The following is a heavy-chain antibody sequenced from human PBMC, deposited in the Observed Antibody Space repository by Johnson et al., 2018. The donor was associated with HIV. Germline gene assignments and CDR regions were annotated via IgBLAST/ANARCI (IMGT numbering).Heavy chain of an antibody. J-gene: IGHJ3*02. V-gene: IGHV3-7*03. Sequence: VHLVEFGGGLVEPGGSLRLSCAASGFTFSNAWMSWVRQAPGKGLEWVANIKQDGSEKYYVDSVKGRFTISRDNAKNSLYVQMNSLRAEDTAVYYCAKDTYSNRLTVTESGFDIWGRDNGHRLF. CDR3: AKDTYSNRLTVTESGFDI. D-gene: IGHD4-11*01. CDR1: GFTFSNAW. CDR2: IKQDGSEK.